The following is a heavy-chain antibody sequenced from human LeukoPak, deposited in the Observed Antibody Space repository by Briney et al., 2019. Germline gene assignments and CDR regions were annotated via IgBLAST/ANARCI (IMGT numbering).Heavy chain of an antibody. CDR2: ISGSGGST. V-gene: IGHV3-23*01. D-gene: IGHD3-10*01. CDR1: GFTFSSYG. CDR3: AKDHFKMIRYMDV. J-gene: IGHJ6*03. Sequence: PGGSLRLSCAASGFTFSSYGMSWVRQAPGKGLEWVSAISGSGGSTYYADSVKGRFTISRDNSKNTLYLQMNSLRAEDTAVYHCAKDHFKMIRYMDVWGKGTTVTISS.